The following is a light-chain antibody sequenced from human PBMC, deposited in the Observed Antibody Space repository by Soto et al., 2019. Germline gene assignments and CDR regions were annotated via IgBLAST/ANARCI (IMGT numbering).Light chain of an antibody. CDR1: ASNIGSHY. V-gene: IGLV1-51*01. J-gene: IGLJ2*01. Sequence: QSVLTQPPSVSAAPGQKVTISCSGSASNIGSHYVSWYHQVPGTAPKHLIYDNNQRPSGIPDRFSGSKSGTSATLGITGLQTGDEAEYYCVTWDNSLNTGGVVFGGGTKLTVL. CDR3: VTWDNSLNTGGVV. CDR2: DNN.